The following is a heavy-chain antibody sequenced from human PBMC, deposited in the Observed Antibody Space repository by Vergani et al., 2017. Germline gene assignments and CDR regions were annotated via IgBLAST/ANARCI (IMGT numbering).Heavy chain of an antibody. Sequence: EVQLVESGGDLVKPGGSLKLSCEASGFTFSRYGMSWVRQAPGKGLEWRANIKQDGSEKYYADSVECRFTIPRYNAKNSLYLQMNSLRAEDTAVYYCARDMYDSSGYEKWGQGTRVTVSS. V-gene: IGHV3-7*01. CDR1: GFTFSRYG. CDR2: IKQDGSEK. J-gene: IGHJ4*02. D-gene: IGHD3-22*01. CDR3: ARDMYDSSGYEK.